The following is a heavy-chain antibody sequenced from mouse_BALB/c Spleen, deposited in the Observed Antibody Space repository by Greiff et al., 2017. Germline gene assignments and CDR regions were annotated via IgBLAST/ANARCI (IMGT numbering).Heavy chain of an antibody. V-gene: IGHV7-3*02. J-gene: IGHJ2*01. CDR2: IRNKANGYTT. D-gene: IGHD2-1*01. CDR3: ARQYYGNFHFDY. Sequence: EVQLVESGGGLVQPGGSLRLSCATSGFTFTDYYMSWVRQPPGKALEWLGFIRNKANGYTTEYSASVKGRFTISRDNSQSILYLQMNTLRAEDSATYYCARQYYGNFHFDYWGQGTTLTVSS. CDR1: GFTFTDYY.